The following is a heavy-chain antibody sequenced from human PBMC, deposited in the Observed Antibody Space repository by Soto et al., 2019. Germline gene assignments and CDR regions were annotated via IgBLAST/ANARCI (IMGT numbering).Heavy chain of an antibody. CDR3: AKRVAAPYYFDY. CDR1: GFTFYAYA. CDR2: ITPNGGDK. J-gene: IGHJ4*02. Sequence: GGSLRLSCAASGFTFYAYAMSWVRQAPGKGLEWVSSITPNGGDKYYADSVKGQFTVSRDNSKNTLFLQMNSLRAEDTAVYYCAKRVAAPYYFDYWGQGTLVTVSS. D-gene: IGHD2-15*01. V-gene: IGHV3-23*01.